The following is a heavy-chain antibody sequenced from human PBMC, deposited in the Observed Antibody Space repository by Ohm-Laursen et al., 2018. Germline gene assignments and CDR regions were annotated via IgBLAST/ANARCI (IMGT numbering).Heavy chain of an antibody. CDR3: ARDPPEDSSWYSDY. D-gene: IGHD2-15*01. Sequence: SLRLSCAASGFTFSNYGMHWVRQAPGKGLEWVAVIWYDGSNKYYGDSVQGRFTISRDNANNSVYLQMNSLRAEATAVYYCARDPPEDSSWYSDYWGQGTLVTVSP. CDR1: GFTFSNYG. J-gene: IGHJ4*02. CDR2: IWYDGSNK. V-gene: IGHV3-33*01.